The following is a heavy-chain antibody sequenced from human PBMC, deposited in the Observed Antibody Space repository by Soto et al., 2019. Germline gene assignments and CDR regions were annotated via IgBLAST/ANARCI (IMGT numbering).Heavy chain of an antibody. J-gene: IGHJ4*02. Sequence: GGTLRFSCAASGFTFSSYSMNWVRQAPGKGLEWVSSISSSSSYIYYADSVKGRFTISRDNAKNSLYLQMNSLRAEDTAVYYCAMVPLTLGDDFWAQGTLVTAFS. D-gene: IGHD3-16*01. CDR1: GFTFSSYS. CDR2: ISSSSSYI. CDR3: AMVPLTLGDDF. V-gene: IGHV3-21*01.